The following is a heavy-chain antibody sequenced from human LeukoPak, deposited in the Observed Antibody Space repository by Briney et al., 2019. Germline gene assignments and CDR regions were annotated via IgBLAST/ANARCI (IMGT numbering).Heavy chain of an antibody. J-gene: IGHJ3*02. V-gene: IGHV1-69*13. CDR1: GGTFSSYA. CDR2: IIPIFGTA. CDR3: ARSTVTPDAFDI. Sequence: SVTVSCTASGGTFSSYAISWVRQAPGQGLEWMGGIIPIFGTANYAQKFQGRVTITADESTSTAYMELSSLRSEDTAVYYCARSTVTPDAFDIWGQGTMVTVSS. D-gene: IGHD4-17*01.